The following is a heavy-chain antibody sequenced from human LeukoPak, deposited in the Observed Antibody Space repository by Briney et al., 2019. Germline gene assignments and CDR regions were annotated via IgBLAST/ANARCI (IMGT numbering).Heavy chain of an antibody. CDR3: AREGLGELTLDY. J-gene: IGHJ4*02. CDR2: ISTYNGDT. CDR1: GYTFTSYG. Sequence: ASVKVSCKAPGYTFTSYGISWVRQAPGQGLEWMGCISTYNGDTNYAQKLQGRVTITTDTSTNTAYMELRSLRSDDTAVYYCAREGLGELTLDYWGQGTLVTVSS. D-gene: IGHD3-16*01. V-gene: IGHV1-18*01.